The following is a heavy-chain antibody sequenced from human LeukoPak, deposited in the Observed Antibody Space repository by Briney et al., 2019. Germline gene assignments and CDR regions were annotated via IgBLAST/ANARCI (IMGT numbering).Heavy chain of an antibody. CDR1: GGSFSGYY. V-gene: IGHV4-34*01. CDR2: INHSGST. D-gene: IGHD1-14*01. CDR3: ARGAGRFDP. Sequence: SETLSLTCAVYGGSFSGYYWSWIRQPPGKGLEWIGEINHSGSTNYNPSLKSRVTISVDTSKNQFSLKLSSVTAADTAVYYCARGAGRFDPWGQGTLVTVSS. J-gene: IGHJ5*02.